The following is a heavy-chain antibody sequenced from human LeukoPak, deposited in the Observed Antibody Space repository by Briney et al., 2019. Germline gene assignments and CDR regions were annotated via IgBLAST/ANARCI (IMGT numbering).Heavy chain of an antibody. J-gene: IGHJ4*02. CDR3: ALNVVVVAAYFDY. D-gene: IGHD2-15*01. Sequence: GASVEVSCKASGYTFTGYYMHWVRQAPGQGLEWMGRINPNSGGTNYAQKFQGRVTMTRDTSISTAYMELSRLRSDDTAVYYCALNVVVVAAYFDYWGQGTLVTVSS. CDR2: INPNSGGT. CDR1: GYTFTGYY. V-gene: IGHV1-2*06.